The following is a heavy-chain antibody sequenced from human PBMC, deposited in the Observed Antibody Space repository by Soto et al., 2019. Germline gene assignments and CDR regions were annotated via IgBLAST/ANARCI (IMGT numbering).Heavy chain of an antibody. D-gene: IGHD3-10*01. Sequence: QITLKESGPTLVKPPQTLTLTCTFSGFSFNTYGEGVGRIRQAPGRAPQWLALIYWDVQKTFRSSLESRLTITKDTYKDQVVRTITNMDPVDTATYYSTKKGHYHDSAAGGRDCYMDVWGKGTAVTVSS. J-gene: IGHJ6*04. V-gene: IGHV2-5*02. CDR1: GFSFNTYGEG. CDR3: TKKGHYHDSAAGGRDCYMDV. CDR2: IYWDVQK.